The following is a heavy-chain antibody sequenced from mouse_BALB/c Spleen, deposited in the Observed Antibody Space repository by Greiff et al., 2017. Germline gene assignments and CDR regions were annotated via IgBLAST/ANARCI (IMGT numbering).Heavy chain of an antibody. V-gene: IGHV5-6-5*01. Sequence: DVQLVESGGGLVKPGGSLKLSCAASGFTFSSYAMSWVRQTPEKRLEWVASISSGGSTYYPDSVKGRFTISRDNARNILYLQMSSLRSEDTAMYYCARGRGLTTATGAWFAYWGQGTLVTVSA. CDR1: GFTFSSYA. J-gene: IGHJ3*01. D-gene: IGHD1-2*01. CDR3: ARGRGLTTATGAWFAY. CDR2: ISSGGST.